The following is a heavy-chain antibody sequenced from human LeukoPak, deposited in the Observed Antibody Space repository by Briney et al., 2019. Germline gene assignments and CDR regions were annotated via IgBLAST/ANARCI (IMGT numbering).Heavy chain of an antibody. CDR3: ARTVGSRTIDY. V-gene: IGHV4-59*01. CDR1: GGSISTYY. J-gene: IGHJ4*02. CDR2: VSDSGIT. D-gene: IGHD1-1*01. Sequence: SETLSLTCTVSGGSISTYYWSWIRQPPGKGLEWIGYVSDSGITNYNPSLKSRVTISVDTSKNQFSLKLSSVTAADTAVYYCARTVGSRTIDYWGQGTLVTVSS.